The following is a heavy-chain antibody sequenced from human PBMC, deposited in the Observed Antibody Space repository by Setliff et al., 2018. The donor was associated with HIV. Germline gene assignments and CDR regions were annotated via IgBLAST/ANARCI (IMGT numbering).Heavy chain of an antibody. V-gene: IGHV3-23*01. J-gene: IGHJ4*02. Sequence: GSLRLSCAASGFTFSNYAMRWVRQAPGKGLAWVSGISGSGDGAFYADSVKGRFTISRANSRDTLYLQMISLKADDAAVYYCAQNTFDVAVAGTGPFFAYWGQGTLVTVSS. CDR1: GFTFSNYA. CDR3: AQNTFDVAVAGTGPFFAY. CDR2: ISGSGDGA. D-gene: IGHD6-19*01.